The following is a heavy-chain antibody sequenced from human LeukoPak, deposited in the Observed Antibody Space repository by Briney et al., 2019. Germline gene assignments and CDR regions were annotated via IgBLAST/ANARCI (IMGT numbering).Heavy chain of an antibody. CDR1: GGSISRYY. Sequence: SETLSLTCTVSGGSISRYYWSWIRQPPGTGLEWIGYIYYTGGADYNPSLKSRVSMSVDTSKNQFSLRVNSMTAADTAVYYCARGDFWSGAPTDWGQGTLVTVSS. D-gene: IGHD3-3*01. J-gene: IGHJ4*02. CDR2: IYYTGGA. CDR3: ARGDFWSGAPTD. V-gene: IGHV4-59*01.